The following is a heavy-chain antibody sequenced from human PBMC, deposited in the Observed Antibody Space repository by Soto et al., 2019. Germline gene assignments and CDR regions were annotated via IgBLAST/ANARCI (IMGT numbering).Heavy chain of an antibody. J-gene: IGHJ4*02. D-gene: IGHD6-13*01. Sequence: PSETLSLTCTVSGGSISSGDYYWSWIRQPPGKGLEWIGYIYYSGSTYYNPSLKSRVTISVDTSKNQFSLKLSSVTAADTAVYYCASQQQLVRKFDYWGQGTLVTVSS. CDR3: ASQQQLVRKFDY. CDR1: GGSISSGDYY. CDR2: IYYSGST. V-gene: IGHV4-30-4*01.